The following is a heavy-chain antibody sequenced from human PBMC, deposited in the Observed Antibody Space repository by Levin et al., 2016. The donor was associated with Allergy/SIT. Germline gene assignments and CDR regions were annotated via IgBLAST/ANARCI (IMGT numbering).Heavy chain of an antibody. Sequence: GESLKISCAASGFSFSDYYMDWVRQAPGKGLEWVGRITNKAHRHTTRYAASVNGRFTISRDDSKNSLYLQMNSLRAEDTAVYYCARDGSSSWDVWGQGTTVTVSS. D-gene: IGHD2-15*01. CDR2: ITNKAHRHTT. CDR1: GFSFSDYY. J-gene: IGHJ6*02. CDR3: ARDGSSSWDV. V-gene: IGHV3-72*01.